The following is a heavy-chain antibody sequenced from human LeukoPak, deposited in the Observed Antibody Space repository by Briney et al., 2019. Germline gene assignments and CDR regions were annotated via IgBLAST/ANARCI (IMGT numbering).Heavy chain of an antibody. J-gene: IGHJ4*02. CDR3: ARRREQVSFISRRKDQSFDY. CDR1: GFTFSSYS. CDR2: IKEDGSKK. V-gene: IGHV3-7*01. D-gene: IGHD1-14*01. Sequence: PGGSLRLSCAASGFTFSSYSMNWVRQAPGKGLEWVANIKEDGSKKYYVDSVKGRFTISRDNAKNSLYLQMNSLRAEDTAVYYCARRREQVSFISRRKDQSFDYWGQGTLVTVSS.